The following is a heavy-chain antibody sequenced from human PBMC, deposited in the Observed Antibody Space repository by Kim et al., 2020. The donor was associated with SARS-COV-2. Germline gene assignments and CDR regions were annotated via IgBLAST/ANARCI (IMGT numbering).Heavy chain of an antibody. CDR3: ARDIRGHSYGCLDY. Sequence: AASVKSRVYIYRDNPKQTLYMKMKRVRAEDTAVYYCARDIRGHSYGCLDYWGQGTLVTVSS. J-gene: IGHJ4*02. D-gene: IGHD5-18*01. V-gene: IGHV3-23*01.